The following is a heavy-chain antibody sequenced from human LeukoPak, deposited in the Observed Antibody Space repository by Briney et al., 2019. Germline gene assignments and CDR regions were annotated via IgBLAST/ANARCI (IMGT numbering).Heavy chain of an antibody. CDR1: GGSISSGDYY. V-gene: IGHV4-30-4*08. CDR2: IYYSGST. CDR3: ARNRYYYDSSGSIDAFDI. J-gene: IGHJ3*02. D-gene: IGHD3-22*01. Sequence: SETLSLTCAVSGGSISSGDYYWTWIRQPPGKGQEWIGYIYYSGSTYYNPSLKSRVTISVDMSKNQFSLKLSSVTAADTAVYYCARNRYYYDSSGSIDAFDIWGRGTMVTVSS.